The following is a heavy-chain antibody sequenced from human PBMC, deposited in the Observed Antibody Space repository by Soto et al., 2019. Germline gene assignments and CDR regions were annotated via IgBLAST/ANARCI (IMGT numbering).Heavy chain of an antibody. CDR1: GDSVSSPYY. CDR2: VFHTGTT. Sequence: QVQLQESGPGLVKPSGTLSLTCAVSGDSVSSPYYWCWVRQPPGKGLEWIGEVFHTGTTSYNRSLRSRVTISMDKSINQFSLDLSSVTAADTAVYYCARSAGWYAIHAWGPGTLVIVSS. CDR3: ARSAGWYAIHA. D-gene: IGHD6-19*01. J-gene: IGHJ5*02. V-gene: IGHV4-4*02.